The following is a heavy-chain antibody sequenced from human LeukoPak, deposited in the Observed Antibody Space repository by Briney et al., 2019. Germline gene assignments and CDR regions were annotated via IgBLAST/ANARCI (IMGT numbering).Heavy chain of an antibody. Sequence: SHTLSLTCAVSGRPISRGHYWAWIRQPPGKGLDWIAPIHPSGTTFYNPSLKIRVTISVGTSKIQLSLKLTSVTAADTGMYFCARARGFYGGNSGGHDYWGQGTLVTVSS. CDR3: ARARGFYGGNSGGHDY. CDR2: IHPSGTT. V-gene: IGHV4-38-2*01. D-gene: IGHD4-23*01. CDR1: GRPISRGHY. J-gene: IGHJ4*02.